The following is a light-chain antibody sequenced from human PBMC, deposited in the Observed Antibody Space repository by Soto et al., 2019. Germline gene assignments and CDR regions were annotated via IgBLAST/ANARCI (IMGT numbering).Light chain of an antibody. CDR2: RNN. CDR3: AAWDDSLSGRV. Sequence: QSVLTQPPSASGTPGQRVTISCSGSISNIGSNYAFWYQQLPGTAPKLLIYRNNQRPSGVPDRFSGSKSGTSASLAISGLRSEDEADYYCAAWDDSLSGRVFGGGTKVTVL. CDR1: ISNIGSNY. V-gene: IGLV1-47*01. J-gene: IGLJ2*01.